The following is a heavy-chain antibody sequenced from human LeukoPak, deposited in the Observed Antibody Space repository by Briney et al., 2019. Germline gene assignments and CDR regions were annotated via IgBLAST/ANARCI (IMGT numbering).Heavy chain of an antibody. D-gene: IGHD2-21*01. V-gene: IGHV4-59*11. Sequence: PSETLSLTCTVSGGSISSHYWSWIRQPPGKGLEWIGYIYNSGSTNYNPSLKSRVTISVDTSKNQFSLKLSSVTAADTAVHYCARGKDWYYFDYWGQGTLVTVSS. J-gene: IGHJ4*02. CDR3: ARGKDWYYFDY. CDR1: GGSISSHY. CDR2: IYNSGST.